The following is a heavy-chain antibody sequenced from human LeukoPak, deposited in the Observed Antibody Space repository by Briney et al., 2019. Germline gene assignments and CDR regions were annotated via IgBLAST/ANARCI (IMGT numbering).Heavy chain of an antibody. CDR1: GFTFSRYA. V-gene: IGHV3-23*01. D-gene: IGHD3-10*01. CDR2: IRGSGGST. J-gene: IGHJ5*02. Sequence: PGGSLRLSCAASGFTFSRYAMSWVRQAPGKGLEWVSAIRGSGGSTYYADSVKGRFTISRDNSKNTLYLQMNSLRAEDTAVYYCAKVKAYYYGSGSYPVDPWGQGTLVTVSS. CDR3: AKVKAYYYGSGSYPVDP.